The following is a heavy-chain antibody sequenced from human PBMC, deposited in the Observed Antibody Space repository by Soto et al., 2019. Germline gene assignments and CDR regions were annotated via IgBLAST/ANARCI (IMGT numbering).Heavy chain of an antibody. Sequence: PSETLSLTCTVSGGSISSGGYYWSWIRQHPGKGLEWIGYIYYSGSTYYNPSLKSRVTISVDTSKNQFSLKLSSVTAADTAVYYCARIRLCSSTSCYDSAYFQHWGQGTLVTVSS. V-gene: IGHV4-31*03. CDR2: IYYSGST. CDR1: GGSISSGGYY. CDR3: ARIRLCSSTSCYDSAYFQH. J-gene: IGHJ1*01. D-gene: IGHD2-2*01.